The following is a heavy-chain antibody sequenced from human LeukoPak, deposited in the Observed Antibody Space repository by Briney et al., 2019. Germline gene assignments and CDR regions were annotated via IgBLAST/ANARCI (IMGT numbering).Heavy chain of an antibody. J-gene: IGHJ4*02. CDR3: ARAKPDCGGDCYSGEFDY. CDR1: GGTFSSYA. Sequence: GASVKVSCKASGGTFSSYAISWVRRAPGQGLEWMGGIIPIFGTANYAQKFQGRVTITADESTSTAYMELSSLRSEDTAVYYCARAKPDCGGDCYSGEFDYWGQGTLVTVSS. V-gene: IGHV1-69*13. CDR2: IIPIFGTA. D-gene: IGHD2-21*02.